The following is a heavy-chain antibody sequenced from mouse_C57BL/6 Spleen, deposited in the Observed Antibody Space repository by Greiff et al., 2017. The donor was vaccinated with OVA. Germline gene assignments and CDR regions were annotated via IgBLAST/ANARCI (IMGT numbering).Heavy chain of an antibody. D-gene: IGHD1-1*01. CDR2: IDPSDSYT. Sequence: QVQLQQPGAELVRPGTSVKLSCKASGYTFTSYWMHWVKQRPGQGLEWIGVIDPSDSYTNYNQKFKGKATLTVDPSSSTAYIHLNSLTSEDSTVYYCAVEAYYYGSSYPAWFAYWGQGTLVTVSA. CDR1: GYTFTSYW. V-gene: IGHV1-59*01. J-gene: IGHJ3*01. CDR3: AVEAYYYGSSYPAWFAY.